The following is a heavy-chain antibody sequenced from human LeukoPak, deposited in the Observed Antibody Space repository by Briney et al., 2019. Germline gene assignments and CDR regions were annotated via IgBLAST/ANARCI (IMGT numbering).Heavy chain of an antibody. CDR1: GDSIHSTGYY. CDR2: IYHSGST. V-gene: IGHV4-30-2*01. CDR3: ARGGGGFGVVPEYFQH. J-gene: IGHJ1*01. D-gene: IGHD3-3*01. Sequence: SETLSLTCTVSGDSIHSTGYYWSWIRQPPGKGLEWIGYIYHSGSTQYNPSLRGRVTISIDKSKNQFSLKLNSVTVADTAVYYCARGGGGFGVVPEYFQHWGQGTLVTVSS.